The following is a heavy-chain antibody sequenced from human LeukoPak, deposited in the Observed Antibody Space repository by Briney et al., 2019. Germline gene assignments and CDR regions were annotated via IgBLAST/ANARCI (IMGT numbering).Heavy chain of an antibody. D-gene: IGHD3-9*01. CDR3: ARGTKQATLRYFDWLLEYNWFDP. Sequence: ASVKVSCKASGYTFTGYYMYWVRQAPGQGLEWMGWMNPNSGNTGYAQKFQGRVTITRNTSISTAYMELSSLRSEDTAVYYCARGTKQATLRYFDWLLEYNWFDPWGQGTLVTVSS. CDR1: GYTFTGYY. CDR2: MNPNSGNT. V-gene: IGHV1-8*03. J-gene: IGHJ5*02.